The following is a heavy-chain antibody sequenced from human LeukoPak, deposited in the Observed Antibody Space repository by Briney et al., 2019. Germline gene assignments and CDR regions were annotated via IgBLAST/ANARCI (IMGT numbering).Heavy chain of an antibody. V-gene: IGHV3-23*01. CDR1: GFSFSSYV. CDR2: NSGSGDTT. J-gene: IGHJ4*02. Sequence: GGSLRLSCAASGFSFSSYVMCWVRQAPGGGVWWGTTNSGSGDTTYYAVSVKGRFTISRDNSKNPQYLQMNRLSAEDTAVYYWAKFPVVVINFVDYWGQGTLVTVPS. CDR3: AKFPVVVINFVDY. D-gene: IGHD3-22*01.